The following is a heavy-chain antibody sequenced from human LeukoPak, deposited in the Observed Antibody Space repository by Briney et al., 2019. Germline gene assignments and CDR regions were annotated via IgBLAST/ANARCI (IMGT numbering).Heavy chain of an antibody. D-gene: IGHD6-13*01. V-gene: IGHV6-1*01. CDR3: ARSADGTLDY. J-gene: IGHJ4*02. CDR1: GDSVSSNSAA. CDR2: TYYRSRWYS. Sequence: SQTLSLTCAISGDSVSSNSAAWNWIRQSPSRGLEWLGRTYYRSRWYSDYAVSVKSRITVNPDTSKNQFSLHLNSVTPDDTAVYYCARSADGTLDYWGQGTLVTVSS.